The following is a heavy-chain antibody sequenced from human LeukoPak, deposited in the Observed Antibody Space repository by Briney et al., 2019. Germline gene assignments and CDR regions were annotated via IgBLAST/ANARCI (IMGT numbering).Heavy chain of an antibody. CDR3: ARAGDYGDHYWFDP. D-gene: IGHD4-17*01. J-gene: IGHJ5*02. Sequence: GSLRLSCAASGFTFSSYSMNWVRQSPGKGLEWVSSISGTSDYIYYADSVKGRFTISRDNGQNSLYLQMNSLRAEDTAVYYCARAGDYGDHYWFDPWGQGTLVTVSS. CDR2: ISGTSDYI. CDR1: GFTFSSYS. V-gene: IGHV3-21*06.